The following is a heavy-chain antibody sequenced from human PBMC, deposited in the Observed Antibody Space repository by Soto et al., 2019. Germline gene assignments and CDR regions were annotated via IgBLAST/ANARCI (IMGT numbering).Heavy chain of an antibody. CDR1: GFTFSSYS. Sequence: GGSLRLSCAASGFTFSSYSMNWVRQAPGKGLEWVSNIISSSTIYYADSVKGRFTISRDNAKNSLYLQMNSLRDEDTAVYYCARDPYYDSSGYCFDPWGQGTLVTVS. CDR3: ARDPYYDSSGYCFDP. CDR2: IISSSTI. J-gene: IGHJ5*02. D-gene: IGHD3-22*01. V-gene: IGHV3-48*02.